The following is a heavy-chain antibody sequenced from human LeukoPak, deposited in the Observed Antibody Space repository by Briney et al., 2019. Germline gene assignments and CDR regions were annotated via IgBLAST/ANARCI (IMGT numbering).Heavy chain of an antibody. V-gene: IGHV1-46*01. Sequence: ASVKVSCKASRYTFTSYYMHWVPQAPGQGLERMGIINPSGGSTSYAQKFQGRVTMTRDTSTSTVYMELSSLRSEDTAVYYCARAWGDYLLGDDAFDIWGQGTMVTVSS. D-gene: IGHD4-17*01. CDR3: ARAWGDYLLGDDAFDI. CDR2: INPSGGST. J-gene: IGHJ3*02. CDR1: RYTFTSYY.